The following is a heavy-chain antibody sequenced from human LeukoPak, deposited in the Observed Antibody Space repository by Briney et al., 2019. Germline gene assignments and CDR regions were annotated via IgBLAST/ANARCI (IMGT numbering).Heavy chain of an antibody. CDR1: GYTFTGYY. Sequence: GASVKVSCKASGYTFTGYYIHWVRQAPGQGLEWRGWINPNSGGTNNAQKFQGRVTMTRDTSISTAYMELSRLRSDDTAVYYCARVLFYSSGNKSNRVDYWGQGTLVTVSS. J-gene: IGHJ4*02. V-gene: IGHV1-2*02. D-gene: IGHD6-19*01. CDR2: INPNSGGT. CDR3: ARVLFYSSGNKSNRVDY.